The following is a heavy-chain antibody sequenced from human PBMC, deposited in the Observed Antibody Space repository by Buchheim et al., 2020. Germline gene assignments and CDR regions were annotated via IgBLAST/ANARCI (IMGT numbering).Heavy chain of an antibody. CDR1: GFTFSSYA. J-gene: IGHJ6*02. CDR3: ARDQDIMITFGGVSMDV. V-gene: IGHV3-30-3*01. D-gene: IGHD3-16*01. Sequence: QVQLVESGGGVVQPGRSLRLSCAASGFTFSSYAMHWVRQAPGKGLEWVAVISYDGSNKYYADSVKGRFTISRDNSKNTLYLQRNSLRAEDTAVYYCARDQDIMITFGGVSMDVWGQGT. CDR2: ISYDGSNK.